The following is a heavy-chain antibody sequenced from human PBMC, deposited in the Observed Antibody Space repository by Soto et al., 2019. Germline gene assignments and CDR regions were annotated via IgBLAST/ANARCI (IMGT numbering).Heavy chain of an antibody. V-gene: IGHV1-18*01. Sequence: SVKVSCKASGYIFSSFYINWVRQAPGQGLEWMGWTSGYSGNSKYAQKFQGRVTMTTDTSTNTGYMEMRSLTSDDTAVYYCARDIFGHVDAFDLWGQGTMVTVSS. CDR3: ARDIFGHVDAFDL. CDR2: TSGYSGNS. D-gene: IGHD3-3*02. J-gene: IGHJ3*01. CDR1: GYIFSSFY.